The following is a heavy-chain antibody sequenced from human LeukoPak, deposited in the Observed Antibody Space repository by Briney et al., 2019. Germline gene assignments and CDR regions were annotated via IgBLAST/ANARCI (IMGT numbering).Heavy chain of an antibody. CDR2: ISAYNGNT. CDR1: GYTFTSYG. J-gene: IGHJ5*02. D-gene: IGHD2-2*01. CDR3: ARGGREGTSCCNWFDP. V-gene: IGHV1-18*01. Sequence: GASVKVSCKASGYTFTSYGIGWVRQAPGQGLEWMGWISAYNGNTNYAQKLQGRVTMTTDTSTSTAYMELRSLRSDDTAVYYCARGGREGTSCCNWFDPWGQGTLVTVSS.